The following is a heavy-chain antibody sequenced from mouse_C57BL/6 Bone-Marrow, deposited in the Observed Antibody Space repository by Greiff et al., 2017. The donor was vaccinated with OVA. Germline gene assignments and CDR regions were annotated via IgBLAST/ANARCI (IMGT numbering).Heavy chain of an antibody. CDR1: GYTFTSYW. CDR3: AMRWLRRRYYYAMDY. CDR2: IDPSDSYT. V-gene: IGHV1-69*01. Sequence: VQLQQPGAELVMPGASVKLSCKASGYTFTSYWMHWVKQRPGQGLEWIGEIDPSDSYTNYNQKFKGKSTLTVDKSSSTAYMQLSSLTSEDSAVYYCAMRWLRRRYYYAMDYWGQGTSVTVSS. D-gene: IGHD2-2*01. J-gene: IGHJ4*01.